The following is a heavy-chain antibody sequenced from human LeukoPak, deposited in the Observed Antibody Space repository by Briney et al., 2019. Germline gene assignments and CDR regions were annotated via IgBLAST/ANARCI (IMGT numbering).Heavy chain of an antibody. J-gene: IGHJ4*02. CDR2: IWFDGSNE. CDR1: GFTFSTYG. CDR3: ARETTRAFDY. D-gene: IGHD1-1*01. Sequence: RPGRTLRLSCAASGFTFSTYGMHWVRQAPGKGLEWVAIIWFDGSNEYYADSVKGRFTIFRDNYKNTLYLQMDSLRAEDTAVYYCARETTRAFDYWGQGTLVTVSS. V-gene: IGHV3-33*01.